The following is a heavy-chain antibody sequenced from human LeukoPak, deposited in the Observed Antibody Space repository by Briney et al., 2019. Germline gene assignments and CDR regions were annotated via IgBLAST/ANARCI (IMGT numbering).Heavy chain of an antibody. CDR3: ARDLTGGAFDI. D-gene: IGHD3-9*01. CDR2: IYYSGST. Sequence: SQTLSLTCTVSGGSISSGDYYWSWIRQPPGKGLECIGYIYYSGSTYYNPPLKSRVTISVDTSKKQFSLKLSSVTAADTAVYYCARDLTGGAFDIWGQGTMVTVSS. CDR1: GGSISSGDYY. J-gene: IGHJ3*02. V-gene: IGHV4-30-4*01.